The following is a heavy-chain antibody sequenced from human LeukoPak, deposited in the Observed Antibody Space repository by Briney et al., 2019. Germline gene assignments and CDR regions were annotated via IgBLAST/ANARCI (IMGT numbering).Heavy chain of an antibody. D-gene: IGHD3-22*01. V-gene: IGHV4-59*08. Sequence: SETLSLTCTVSGGSISSYYWCWIRQPPGKGLEWIGYIYYSGSTNYNPSLKSRVTISVDTSKNQFSLKLSSVTAADTAVYYCARRAYDSSGYYWFDPWGQGTLVTVSS. CDR1: GGSISSYY. CDR2: IYYSGST. CDR3: ARRAYDSSGYYWFDP. J-gene: IGHJ5*02.